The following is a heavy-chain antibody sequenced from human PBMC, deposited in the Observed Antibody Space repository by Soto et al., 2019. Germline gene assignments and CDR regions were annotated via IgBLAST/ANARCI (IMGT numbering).Heavy chain of an antibody. Sequence: SETLSLTCTVSGGSISSSSYYWGWIRQPPGKGLEWIGSINYSGSTYYNPSLKSRVTISVDTSKNQFSLKLSSVTAADTAVYYCAGGSGSYYYYYGMDVWGQGTTVTVSS. V-gene: IGHV4-39*01. CDR1: GGSISSSSYY. CDR2: INYSGST. D-gene: IGHD1-26*01. J-gene: IGHJ6*02. CDR3: AGGSGSYYYYYGMDV.